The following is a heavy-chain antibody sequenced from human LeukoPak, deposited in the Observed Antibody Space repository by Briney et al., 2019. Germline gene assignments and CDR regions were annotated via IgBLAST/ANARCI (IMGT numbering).Heavy chain of an antibody. J-gene: IGHJ4*02. CDR2: IYSGGLA. D-gene: IGHD2-15*01. V-gene: IGHV3-53*05. Sequence: GGSLRLSCAVSGFTVSNNFMSWVRQAPGRGLEYVSIIYSGGLAYYADSVKGRFTISRDSSKNTLYLQMNSLRAEDTAVYYCARDQTGFCSGSSCLGSTFDYWGQGTLVTVSS. CDR1: GFTVSNNF. CDR3: ARDQTGFCSGSSCLGSTFDY.